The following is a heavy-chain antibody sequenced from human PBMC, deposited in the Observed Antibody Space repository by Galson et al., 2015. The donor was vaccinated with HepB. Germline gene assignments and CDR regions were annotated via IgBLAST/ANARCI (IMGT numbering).Heavy chain of an antibody. Sequence: SVKVSCKASGYTFTSNDITWVRQAPGQGLEWMGWIRPYNGNTNFAQKLQGRVTMTTDTSTSTAYMELRSLRSDDTAVYYCARYGTSSKFDYWGQGTLATVSS. CDR3: ARYGTSSKFDY. V-gene: IGHV1-18*01. J-gene: IGHJ4*02. CDR1: GYTFTSND. D-gene: IGHD2-2*01. CDR2: IRPYNGNT.